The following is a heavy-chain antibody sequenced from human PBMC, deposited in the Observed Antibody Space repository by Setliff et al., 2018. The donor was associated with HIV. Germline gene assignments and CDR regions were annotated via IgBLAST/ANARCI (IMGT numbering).Heavy chain of an antibody. D-gene: IGHD2-2*01. J-gene: IGHJ3*02. Sequence: GGSLRLSCVASGFRFDDYGMSWVRQAPGKGLEWVSGINWSGVSTGYAGSLKGRFTISRDNARNSLYLDMNTLRAEDTALYYCARSRSTRDAFDTWGQGTMVTVSS. CDR1: GFRFDDYG. CDR2: INWSGVST. V-gene: IGHV3-20*04. CDR3: ARSRSTRDAFDT.